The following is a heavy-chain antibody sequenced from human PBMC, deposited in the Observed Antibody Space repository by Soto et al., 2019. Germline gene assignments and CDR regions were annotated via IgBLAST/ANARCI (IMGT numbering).Heavy chain of an antibody. J-gene: IGHJ6*02. D-gene: IGHD2-2*02. V-gene: IGHV1-18*01. CDR3: AGAGGISSCFTRMGI. CDR1: GYAFNGYG. CDR2: ISAYNGNS. Sequence: ASVKVSCKASGYAFNGYGISWVRQAPGQGLEWMGWISAYNGNSNYAPKFQDRVTMTTDSSTTTRYMELRNLISPYTAVYYCAGAGGISSCFTRMGICGRGTTGAVAS.